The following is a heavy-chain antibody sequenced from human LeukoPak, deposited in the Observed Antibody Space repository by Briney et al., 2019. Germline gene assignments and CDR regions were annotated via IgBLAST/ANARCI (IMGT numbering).Heavy chain of an antibody. J-gene: IGHJ4*02. CDR1: GYTFTSYG. CDR2: ISAYNGNT. D-gene: IGHD6-13*01. V-gene: IGHV1-18*01. Sequence: GASVKVSCKASGYTFTSYGISWVRQAPGQGLEWMGWISAYNGNTNYAQKLQGRVTITTDTSTSTAYMELRSLRSDDTAVYYCARGSGIAAAGTLLLDYWGQGTLVTVSS. CDR3: ARGSGIAAAGTLLLDY.